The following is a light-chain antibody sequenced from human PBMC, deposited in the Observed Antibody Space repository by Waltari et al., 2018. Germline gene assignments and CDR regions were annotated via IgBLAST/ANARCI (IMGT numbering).Light chain of an antibody. CDR2: KAS. Sequence: DIQMTQFPSTLSASVGDRVTITCRASQGLSRWVGWYQQKPGKAPKLLIYKASSLESGVPSRFSGSGFGTEFTLTISSLQPDDFATYYCQQYNNFPPWTFGQGTKVEIK. J-gene: IGKJ1*01. CDR1: QGLSRW. CDR3: QQYNNFPPWT. V-gene: IGKV1-5*03.